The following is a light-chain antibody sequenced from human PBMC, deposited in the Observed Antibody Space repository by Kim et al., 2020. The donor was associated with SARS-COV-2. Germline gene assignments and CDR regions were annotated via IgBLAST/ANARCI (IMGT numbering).Light chain of an antibody. CDR3: QHYGGSPRYT. J-gene: IGKJ2*01. CDR1: QSITGSY. CDR2: GAS. Sequence: SPRERATLSCRASQSITGSYLAWYQQKSGQPPRLLISGASSRAAGIPHRFSGSGSGTDFTLTITTLEPEDFAVYFCQHYGGSPRYTFGQGTKLEI. V-gene: IGKV3-20*01.